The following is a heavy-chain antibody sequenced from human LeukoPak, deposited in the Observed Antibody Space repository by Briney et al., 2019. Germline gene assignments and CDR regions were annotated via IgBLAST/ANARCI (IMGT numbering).Heavy chain of an antibody. V-gene: IGHV1-69*05. Sequence: SVKVSCKASGGTFSSYAISWVRQAPGQGLEWMGRIIPIFGTANYAQKFQGRVTITTDESTSSAYMELSSLRSEDTAVYYCARASITIFGVDPSEDVWGKGTTVTVSS. D-gene: IGHD3-3*01. J-gene: IGHJ6*04. CDR2: IIPIFGTA. CDR3: ARASITIFGVDPSEDV. CDR1: GGTFSSYA.